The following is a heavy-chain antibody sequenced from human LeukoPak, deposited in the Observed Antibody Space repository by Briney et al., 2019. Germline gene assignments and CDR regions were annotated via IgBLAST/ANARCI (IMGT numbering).Heavy chain of an antibody. CDR2: VGYDGSNK. CDR3: ARAVLGGAPSDAFDI. CDR1: GFTFSSYG. D-gene: IGHD3-16*01. J-gene: IGHJ3*02. Sequence: QPGGSLRLSCAGSGFTFSSYGMHWVRQAPGKGLEGVAVVGYDGSNKYYADSVRGRFTISRDNSTNTLYLTTNSTSAEDTAVYSCARAVLGGAPSDAFDIWGQPTMVTVSS. V-gene: IGHV3-33*01.